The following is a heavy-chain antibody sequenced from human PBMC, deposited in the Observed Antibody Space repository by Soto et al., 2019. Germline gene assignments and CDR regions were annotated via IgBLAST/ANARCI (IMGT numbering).Heavy chain of an antibody. V-gene: IGHV1-69*01. D-gene: IGHD3-22*01. CDR2: IIPIFGTA. J-gene: IGHJ3*01. Sequence: QVQLVQSGAEVKKPGSSVKVSCKASGGTFSSYAISWVRQAPGQGLEWMGGIIPIFGTANYAQKFQGRVTITADESTSTSYMELTSLRCQDTAVYYCARVLKGYFDSSGYAFDLWGQGTMVTVSS. CDR3: ARVLKGYFDSSGYAFDL. CDR1: GGTFSSYA.